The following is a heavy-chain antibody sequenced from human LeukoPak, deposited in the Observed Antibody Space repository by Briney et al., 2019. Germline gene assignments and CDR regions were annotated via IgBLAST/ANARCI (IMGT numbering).Heavy chain of an antibody. CDR2: IYYSGST. CDR3: ARHTTVTTIDY. J-gene: IGHJ4*02. CDR1: GGSISSSSYY. D-gene: IGHD4-17*01. Sequence: SETLSLTCTVSGGSISSSSYYWGWIRQPPGKGLEWIGSIYYSGSTYYNPSLKSRVTISVDTSKNQFSLKLSSVTAADTAVYYCARHTTVTTIDYWGQGTLVTVSS. V-gene: IGHV4-39*01.